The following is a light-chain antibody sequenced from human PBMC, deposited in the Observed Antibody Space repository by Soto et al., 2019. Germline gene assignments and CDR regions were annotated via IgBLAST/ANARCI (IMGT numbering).Light chain of an antibody. CDR1: QTVNNN. J-gene: IGKJ4*01. Sequence: EIVMTQSPATLSVSPGERATLSCRASQTVNNNLAWYQQKPGQAPRLLIYGASARATGIPARFSGSGSGTEFTLIISSLQSEDFAVYYGQQYNSWPLTFGGGTKVEIK. CDR2: GAS. CDR3: QQYNSWPLT. V-gene: IGKV3-15*01.